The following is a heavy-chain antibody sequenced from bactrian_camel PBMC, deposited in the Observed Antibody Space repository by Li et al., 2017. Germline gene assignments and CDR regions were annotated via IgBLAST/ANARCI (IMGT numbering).Heavy chain of an antibody. CDR1: KYTVSSHC. CDR3: AAASPTYPGNGPYCFSHTMDY. J-gene: IGHJ4*01. V-gene: IGHV3S44*01. CDR2: IDGYDGGT. D-gene: IGHD6*01. Sequence: VQLVESGGGSVQPGGSLTLSCIVSKYTVSSHCMGWFRQAPGKERERVAFIDGYDGGTTYTDSVKGRFTISKDIAKTTIFLQMNSLQPEDTATYYCAAASPTYPGNGPYCFSHTMDYWAQGTQVTVS.